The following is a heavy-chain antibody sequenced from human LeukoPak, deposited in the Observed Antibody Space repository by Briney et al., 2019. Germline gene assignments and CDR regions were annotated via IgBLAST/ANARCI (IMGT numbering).Heavy chain of an antibody. CDR3: ARDAVLLWFGEPPHWFDP. CDR1: GYTFTSYA. Sequence: ASVKVSCKASGYTFTSYAMHWVRQAPGQRLEWMGWINAGNGNTKYSQEFQGRVTITRDTSASTAYMELSSLRSEDMAVYYCARDAVLLWFGEPPHWFDPWGQGTLVTVSS. V-gene: IGHV1-3*03. CDR2: INAGNGNT. D-gene: IGHD3-10*01. J-gene: IGHJ5*02.